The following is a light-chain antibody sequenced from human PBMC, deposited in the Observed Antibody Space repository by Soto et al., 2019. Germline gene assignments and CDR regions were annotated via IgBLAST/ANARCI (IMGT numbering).Light chain of an antibody. V-gene: IGKV1-27*01. CDR3: QKYNTAPLT. CDR1: QDISNY. Sequence: DVQMTQSPSSLSASVGDRVTITCRASQDISNYLAWYQQKPGKVPELLNYSASTFQSGVPSRFRGRGSWTDITLTISSLQPEDAATYYCQKYNTAPLTVGGGTKVAMK. J-gene: IGKJ4*01. CDR2: SAS.